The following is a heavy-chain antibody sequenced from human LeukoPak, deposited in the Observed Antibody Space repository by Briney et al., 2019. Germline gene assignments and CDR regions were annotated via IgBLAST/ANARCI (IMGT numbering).Heavy chain of an antibody. J-gene: IGHJ5*02. CDR1: GFTFSSYG. CDR2: IRYDGSNK. D-gene: IGHD1-26*01. V-gene: IGHV3-30*02. Sequence: SGGSLRLSCAASGFTFSSYGMHWVRQAPGKGLEWVAFIRYDGSNKYYADSVKGRFTISRDNSKNTLYLQVSSLRAEDTAVYYCAKDGRSGSYNWFDPWGQGTLVTVSS. CDR3: AKDGRSGSYNWFDP.